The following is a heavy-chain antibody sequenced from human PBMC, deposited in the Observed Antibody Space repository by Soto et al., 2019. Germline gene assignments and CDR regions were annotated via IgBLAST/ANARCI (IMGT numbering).Heavy chain of an antibody. D-gene: IGHD6-19*01. Sequence: QMQLVESGGGVVQPGGSLRLSCAASGFTFNYYPMHWVRQAPGKGLEWVAVVSFDGSNKYYADSVKGRFTISKDHSKNTLDLQMNSLRREDTAVYYCARLPGPLVAVLYIYPLDGREAMAAVDVWGQGTTVTVSS. CDR2: VSFDGSNK. CDR3: ARLPGPLVAVLYIYPLDGREAMAAVDV. V-gene: IGHV3-30-3*01. CDR1: GFTFNYYP. J-gene: IGHJ6*02.